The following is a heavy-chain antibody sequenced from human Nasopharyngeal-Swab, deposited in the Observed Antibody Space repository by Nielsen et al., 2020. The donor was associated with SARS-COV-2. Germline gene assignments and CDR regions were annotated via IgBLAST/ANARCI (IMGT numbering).Heavy chain of an antibody. CDR1: GGSFSGYY. V-gene: IGHV4-34*01. Sequence: SETLSLTCAVYGGSFSGYYWSWIRQPPGKGLEWIGEINHSGSTNYNPSLKSRVTISVDTSKNQFSLKLSSVTAANTAVYYCARHDSGWYQGCFDYWGQGTLVTVSS. J-gene: IGHJ4*02. CDR2: INHSGST. D-gene: IGHD6-19*01. CDR3: ARHDSGWYQGCFDY.